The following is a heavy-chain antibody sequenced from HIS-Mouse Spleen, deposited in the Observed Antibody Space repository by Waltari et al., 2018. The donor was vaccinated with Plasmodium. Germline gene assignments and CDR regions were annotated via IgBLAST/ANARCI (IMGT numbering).Heavy chain of an antibody. D-gene: IGHD2-15*01. Sequence: QVQLQVSGPGLVKPSETLSLTCPVSGYSISRGSYWGWIRQPPGKGLEWIGSIYHSGSTYYNPSLKSRVTISVDTSKNQFSLKLSSVTAADTAVYYCARSLGIASSYWYFDLWGRGTLVTVSS. J-gene: IGHJ2*01. CDR3: ARSLGIASSYWYFDL. V-gene: IGHV4-38-2*01. CDR1: GYSISRGSY. CDR2: IYHSGST.